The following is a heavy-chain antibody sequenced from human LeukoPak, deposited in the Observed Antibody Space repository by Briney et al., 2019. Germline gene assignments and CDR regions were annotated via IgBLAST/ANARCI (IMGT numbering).Heavy chain of an antibody. CDR2: ISYDGSDK. Sequence: GGSLRLSCAASGFTFSTYGMHWVRQAPGKGLEWVAVISYDGSDKYYTDSVKGRFTISRDNSKNTLYLQMNSLRAEDTAVHYCAKDLTYFGDKTFDYWGQGTLVTVSS. CDR1: GFTFSTYG. J-gene: IGHJ4*02. D-gene: IGHD3-10*01. V-gene: IGHV3-30*18. CDR3: AKDLTYFGDKTFDY.